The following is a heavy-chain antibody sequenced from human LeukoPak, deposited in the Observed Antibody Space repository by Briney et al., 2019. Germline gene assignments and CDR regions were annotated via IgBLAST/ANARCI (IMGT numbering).Heavy chain of an antibody. Sequence: GGSLRLSCAASGFKFSDFWMTWVRQAPGKGLEWVSYISSSGGTIYYTDSVKGRFTISRDNARNSLDLQMNSLRDEDTAVYYCARESGGRYSFGPWFFDLWGQGTLVTVSS. V-gene: IGHV3-48*02. J-gene: IGHJ4*02. D-gene: IGHD5-18*01. CDR3: ARESGGRYSFGPWFFDL. CDR1: GFKFSDFW. CDR2: ISSSGGTI.